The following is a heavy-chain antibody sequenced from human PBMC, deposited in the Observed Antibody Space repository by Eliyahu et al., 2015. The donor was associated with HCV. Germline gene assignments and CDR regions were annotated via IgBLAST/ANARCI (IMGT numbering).Heavy chain of an antibody. Sequence: EVQLLESGGGLVQPGGSLRLSCAASGFTFSSYAMSWVRQAPGKGLEWVSAISGSGGSTYYADSVKGRFTISRDNSKNTLYLQMNSLRAEDTAVYYCAKDHHSAVTPIGFFDIWGQGTMVTVSS. V-gene: IGHV3-23*01. CDR1: GFTFSSYA. D-gene: IGHD4-17*01. CDR2: ISGSGGST. CDR3: AKDHHSAVTPIGFFDI. J-gene: IGHJ3*02.